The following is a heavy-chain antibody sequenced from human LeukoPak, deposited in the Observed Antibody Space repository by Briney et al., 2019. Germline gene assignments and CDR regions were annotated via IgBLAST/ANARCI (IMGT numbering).Heavy chain of an antibody. CDR1: GFTFSSYA. J-gene: IGHJ4*02. CDR2: ISGSGGST. Sequence: GGSLRLSCAASGFTFSSYAMSWVRQAPGKGLEWVSAISGSGGSTYYADSVKGRFTISRDNSKNTPYLQMNSLRAEDTAVYYCAKVTWLQFVVGPLGYRGQGTLVTVSS. D-gene: IGHD5-24*01. CDR3: AKVTWLQFVVGPLGY. V-gene: IGHV3-23*01.